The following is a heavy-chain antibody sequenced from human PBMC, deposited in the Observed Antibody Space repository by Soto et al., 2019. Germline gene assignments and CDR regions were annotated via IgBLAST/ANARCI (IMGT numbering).Heavy chain of an antibody. CDR3: ASLTGVYDPSQNWIDP. D-gene: IGHD3-22*01. V-gene: IGHV3-48*02. Sequence: PGGSLRLSCAASGFTFSSYSMNWVRQAPGKGLEWVSYISSSSSTIYYADSVKGRFTISRDNAKNSLYLQMNSLRDEDTAVYYCASLTGVYDPSQNWIDPWGQGTLVTFSS. CDR2: ISSSSSTI. CDR1: GFTFSSYS. J-gene: IGHJ5*02.